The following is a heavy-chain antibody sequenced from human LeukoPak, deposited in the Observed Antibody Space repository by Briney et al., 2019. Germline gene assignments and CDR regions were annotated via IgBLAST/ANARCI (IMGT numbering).Heavy chain of an antibody. V-gene: IGHV3-21*01. CDR3: ARDRHSSGWSGDFDY. J-gene: IGHJ4*02. CDR2: ISSSSSYI. Sequence: PGGSLRLSCVGSGFTVSSNYMNWVRQAPGKGLEWVSSISSSSSYIYYADSVKGRFTISRDNAKNSLYLQMNSLRAEDTAVYYCARDRHSSGWSGDFDYWGQGTLVTVSS. D-gene: IGHD6-19*01. CDR1: GFTVSSNY.